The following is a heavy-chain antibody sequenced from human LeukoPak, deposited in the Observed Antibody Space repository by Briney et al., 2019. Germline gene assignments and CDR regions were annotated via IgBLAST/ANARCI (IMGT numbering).Heavy chain of an antibody. CDR3: ARIGSGWSIDY. CDR1: GFTFSSYG. CDR2: IWYGGSNK. V-gene: IGHV3-33*08. Sequence: PGGSLRLSCAASGFTFSSYGMHWVRQAPGKGLEWVAVIWYGGSNKYYADSVKGRFTISRDNSKNTLYLQMNSLRAEDTAVYYCARIGSGWSIDYWGQGTLVTVSS. J-gene: IGHJ4*02. D-gene: IGHD6-19*01.